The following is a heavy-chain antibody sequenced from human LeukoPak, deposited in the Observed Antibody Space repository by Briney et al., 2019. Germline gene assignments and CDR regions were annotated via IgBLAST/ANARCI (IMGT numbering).Heavy chain of an antibody. CDR1: GGSISRYY. CDR2: FYYSGST. J-gene: IGHJ4*02. V-gene: IGHV4-59*01. D-gene: IGHD3-22*01. Sequence: SETLSLTCTVSGGSISRYYRNWIRQPPGKGLEWIGYFYYSGSTNYDPSLKSRVTISVDTSKNQFSLKLSSVTAADTAVYYCARGADSSGYYSIFYFDYWGQGTLVTVSS. CDR3: ARGADSSGYYSIFYFDY.